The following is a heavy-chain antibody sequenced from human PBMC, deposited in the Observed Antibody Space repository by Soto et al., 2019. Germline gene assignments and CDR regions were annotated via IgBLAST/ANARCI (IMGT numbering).Heavy chain of an antibody. CDR1: GGSISSYY. CDR3: ARDSPRNTIFGVVTNPLYNWFDP. Sequence: SETLSLTCTVSGGSISSYYWSWIRQPPGKGLEWIGYIYYSGSTNYNPSLKSRVTISVDTSKNQFSLELSSVTAADTAVYYCARDSPRNTIFGVVTNPLYNWFDPWGQGTLVTVSS. J-gene: IGHJ5*02. D-gene: IGHD3-3*01. CDR2: IYYSGST. V-gene: IGHV4-59*01.